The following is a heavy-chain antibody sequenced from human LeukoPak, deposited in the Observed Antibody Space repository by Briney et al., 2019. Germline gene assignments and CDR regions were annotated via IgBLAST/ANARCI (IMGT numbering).Heavy chain of an antibody. CDR1: GGSFSGYY. CDR2: INHSGST. J-gene: IGHJ4*02. Sequence: SETLSLTCAVYGGSFSGYYWSWIRQPPGKGLEWIGEINHSGSTNYNPSLKSRVTISVDTSKNQFSLKLSSVTAADTAVYYCASASGRVGRITMVRGVNKASDYWGQGTLVTVSS. V-gene: IGHV4-34*01. CDR3: ASASGRVGRITMVRGVNKASDY. D-gene: IGHD3-10*01.